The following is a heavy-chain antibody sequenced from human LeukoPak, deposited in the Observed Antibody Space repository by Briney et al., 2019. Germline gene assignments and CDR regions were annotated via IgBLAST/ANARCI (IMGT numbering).Heavy chain of an antibody. D-gene: IGHD3-22*01. J-gene: IGHJ3*02. CDR3: ARRSLSSGYYRIYAFDI. CDR1: GFTFSSYW. CDR2: IKQDGSEK. Sequence: PGGSLRLSCAASGFTFSSYWMSWVRQTPGKGLEWVANIKQDGSEKYYVDSVKGRFTISRDNAKNSLYLQMNSLRAEDTAVYYCARRSLSSGYYRIYAFDIWGQGTMVTVSS. V-gene: IGHV3-7*01.